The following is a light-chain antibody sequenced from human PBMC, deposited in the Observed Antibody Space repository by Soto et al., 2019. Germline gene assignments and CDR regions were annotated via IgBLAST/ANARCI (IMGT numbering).Light chain of an antibody. CDR3: SSYTTSTTLEV. CDR2: DVS. Sequence: QSVLTQPASVSGSPGQSITISCTGTSSDVGAYNYVSWYQHHPGKAPKLMIYDVSNRPSGVSNRFSGSKSGNTASLTISGLQAEDEADYYCSSYTTSTTLEVFGGGTKLTVL. V-gene: IGLV2-14*03. CDR1: SSDVGAYNY. J-gene: IGLJ2*01.